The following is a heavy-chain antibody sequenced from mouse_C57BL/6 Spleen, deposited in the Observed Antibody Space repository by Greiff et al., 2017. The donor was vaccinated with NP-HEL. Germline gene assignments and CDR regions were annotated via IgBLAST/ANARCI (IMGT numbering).Heavy chain of an antibody. CDR2: IYPGSGST. J-gene: IGHJ4*01. CDR3: ARGGVDYGMDY. D-gene: IGHD1-1*01. CDR1: GYTFTSYW. Sequence: QVQLQQPGAELVKPGASVKMSCKASGYTFTSYWITWVKQRPGQGLEWIGDIYPGSGSTNYNEKFKSKATLTVDTSSSTAYMQLSSLTSEDAAVYYCARGGVDYGMDYWGQGTSVTVSS. V-gene: IGHV1-55*01.